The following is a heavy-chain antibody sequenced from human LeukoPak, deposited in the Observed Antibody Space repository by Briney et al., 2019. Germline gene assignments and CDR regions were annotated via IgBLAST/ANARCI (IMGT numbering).Heavy chain of an antibody. CDR2: IYHSGST. V-gene: IGHV4-30-2*02. CDR1: GGSISSGGYS. J-gene: IGHJ4*02. Sequence: PSETLSLTCAVSGGSISSGGYSWSWIRQPPGKGLEWIGYIYHSGSTYYNPSLKSRVTISVDRSKNQFSLKLSSVTAADTAVYYCAREPCSGGSCYGFDYWGQGTLVTVSS. D-gene: IGHD2-15*01. CDR3: AREPCSGGSCYGFDY.